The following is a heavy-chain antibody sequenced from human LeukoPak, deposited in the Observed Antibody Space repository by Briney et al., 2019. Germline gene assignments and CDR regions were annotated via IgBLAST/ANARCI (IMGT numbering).Heavy chain of an antibody. Sequence: GGSLRLSCAASGFTFSSYSMNWVRQAPGKGLEWVSVIYSGGSTYYADSVKGRFTISRHNSKNTLYLQMNSLRAEDTAVYYCARDGYDSSGYSNYFDYWGQGTLVTVSS. J-gene: IGHJ4*02. CDR1: GFTFSSYS. D-gene: IGHD3-22*01. CDR2: IYSGGST. V-gene: IGHV3-53*04. CDR3: ARDGYDSSGYSNYFDY.